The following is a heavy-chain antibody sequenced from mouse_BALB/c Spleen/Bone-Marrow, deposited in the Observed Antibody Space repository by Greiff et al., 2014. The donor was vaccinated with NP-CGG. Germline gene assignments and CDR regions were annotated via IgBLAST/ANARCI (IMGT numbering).Heavy chain of an antibody. V-gene: IGHV1-14*01. CDR3: ARQGVDYFDY. Sequence: VQLKESGPELVKPGASVKMSCKASGYTFTSYVMHWVKQKPGQGPEWIGYINPYNDGTKYNEKFKGKATLTSDKSSSTAYMELSSLTSEDSAVYYCARQGVDYFDYWGQGTTLTVSS. CDR1: GYTFTSYV. J-gene: IGHJ2*01. CDR2: INPYNDGT.